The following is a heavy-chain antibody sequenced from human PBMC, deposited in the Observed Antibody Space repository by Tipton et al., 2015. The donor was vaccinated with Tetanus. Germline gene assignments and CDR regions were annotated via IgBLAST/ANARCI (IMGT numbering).Heavy chain of an antibody. CDR3: ARDRASYRYSTSSWDS. Sequence: QLVQSGAEVKKPGSSVKVSCKASGGTFRGHTFSWVRQAPGLGLEWMGGIIPLFETANYAQKFQGRVTITADESTNTAFMELSSLRSEDTAVYYCARDRASYRYSTSSWDSWGQGTLVIVSS. D-gene: IGHD6-6*01. V-gene: IGHV1-69*01. CDR2: IIPLFETA. J-gene: IGHJ4*02. CDR1: GGTFRGHT.